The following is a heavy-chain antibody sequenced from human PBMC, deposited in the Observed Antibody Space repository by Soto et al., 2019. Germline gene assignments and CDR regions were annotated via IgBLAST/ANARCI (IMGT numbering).Heavy chain of an antibody. Sequence: GVSLRLSCAASGFTLSRYGMHWVRQAPGKGLEWVAVISYDGINKYYADSVKGRFTISRDNSKNTLSLQMNGLSAEDTAVYYCAKPITIFQYYYGVDVWGQGNTVTVSS. CDR2: ISYDGINK. V-gene: IGHV3-30*18. CDR1: GFTLSRYG. J-gene: IGHJ6*02. CDR3: AKPITIFQYYYGVDV. D-gene: IGHD3-3*01.